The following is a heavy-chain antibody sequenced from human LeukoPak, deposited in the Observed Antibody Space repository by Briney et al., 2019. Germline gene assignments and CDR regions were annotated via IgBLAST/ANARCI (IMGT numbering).Heavy chain of an antibody. CDR1: GFTFSSYG. CDR2: IRYDGSNK. CDR3: ASDSSGWSAFDC. V-gene: IGHV3-30*02. Sequence: GGSLRLSCAASGFTFSSYGMHWVRQAPGKGLEWVAFIRYDGSNKYYADSVKGRFTISRDNSKNTLYLKMNSLRAEDTAVYYCASDSSGWSAFDCWGQGTLVTVSS. D-gene: IGHD6-19*01. J-gene: IGHJ4*02.